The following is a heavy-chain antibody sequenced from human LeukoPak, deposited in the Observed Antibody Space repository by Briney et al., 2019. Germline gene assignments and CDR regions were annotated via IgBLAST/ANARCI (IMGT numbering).Heavy chain of an antibody. D-gene: IGHD1-26*01. Sequence: SETLSLTCTVSGGSISSYYWSWIRQPPGKGLEWIGYIYYSGSTNYNPSLKRRVTISVDTSKNQFSLKLSSVTAADTAVYYCARHSGSYYHYYGMDVWGQGTTVTVSS. J-gene: IGHJ6*02. CDR3: ARHSGSYYHYYGMDV. CDR2: IYYSGST. V-gene: IGHV4-59*08. CDR1: GGSISSYY.